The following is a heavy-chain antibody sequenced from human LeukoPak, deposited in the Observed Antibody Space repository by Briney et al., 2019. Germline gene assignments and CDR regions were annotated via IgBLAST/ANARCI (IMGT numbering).Heavy chain of an antibody. D-gene: IGHD3-3*01. CDR1: GYTFTSYD. J-gene: IGHJ6*02. CDR2: MNPNSGNT. CDR3: ARGDTIFGVVNTLSYGMDV. V-gene: IGHV1-8*01. Sequence: GASVKVSCKASGYTFTSYDINWVRQATGQGLEWMGWMNPNSGNTGYAQKFQGRVTMTRNTSISTAYMELSSLRSEDTAVYYCARGDTIFGVVNTLSYGMDVWGQGTTVTVSS.